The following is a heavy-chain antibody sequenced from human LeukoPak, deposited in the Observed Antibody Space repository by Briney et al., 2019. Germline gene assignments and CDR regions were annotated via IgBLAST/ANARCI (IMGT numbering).Heavy chain of an antibody. V-gene: IGHV3-33*08. CDR1: GFTFDDYA. J-gene: IGHJ4*02. CDR2: IWYDGSNK. D-gene: IGHD5-24*01. Sequence: GGSLRLSCAASGFTFDDYAMHWVRQAPGKGLEWVAVIWYDGSNKYYADSVKGRFTISRDNSKNTLYLQMNSLRAEDTAVYYCARDFEEIDYWGQGTLVTVSS. CDR3: ARDFEEIDY.